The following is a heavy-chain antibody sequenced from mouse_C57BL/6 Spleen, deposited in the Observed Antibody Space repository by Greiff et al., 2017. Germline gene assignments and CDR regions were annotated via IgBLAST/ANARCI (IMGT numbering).Heavy chain of an antibody. J-gene: IGHJ4*01. V-gene: IGHV1-61*01. Sequence: QVQLQQPGAELVRPGSSVKLSCKASGYTFTSYWMDWVKQRPGQGLEWIGNIYPSDSETHYNQKFKDKATLTVDKSSSTAYMQLSSLTSEDSAVYYCARSPYDGYYNAMDDWGQGTSVTVSA. CDR3: ARSPYDGYYNAMDD. CDR2: IYPSDSET. D-gene: IGHD2-3*01. CDR1: GYTFTSYW.